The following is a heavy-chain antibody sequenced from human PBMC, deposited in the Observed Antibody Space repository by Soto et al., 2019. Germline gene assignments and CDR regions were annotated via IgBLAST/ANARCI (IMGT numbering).Heavy chain of an antibody. J-gene: IGHJ4*02. CDR3: ARSGYVDTAMGVDY. CDR1: GGTFSSYA. D-gene: IGHD5-18*01. Sequence: GASVKVSCKASGGTFSSYAISWVRQAPGQGLEWMGGVIPIFGTANYAQKFQGRVTITADKSTSTAYMELSSLRSEDTAVYYCARSGYVDTAMGVDYWGQGTLVTVSS. CDR2: VIPIFGTA. V-gene: IGHV1-69*06.